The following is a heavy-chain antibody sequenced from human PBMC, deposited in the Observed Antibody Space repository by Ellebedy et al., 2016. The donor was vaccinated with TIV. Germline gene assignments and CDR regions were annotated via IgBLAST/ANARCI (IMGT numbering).Heavy chain of an antibody. J-gene: IGHJ4*02. CDR2: ISSSSSYI. Sequence: GESLKISSAASGFTFSSYGMNWVRQAPGKGLEWVSSISSSSSYIYYADSVKGRFTISRDNAKNSLYLQMNSLRAEDTAVYYCARDPQYYFDYWGQGTLVTVSS. CDR1: GFTFSSYG. CDR3: ARDPQYYFDY. V-gene: IGHV3-21*01.